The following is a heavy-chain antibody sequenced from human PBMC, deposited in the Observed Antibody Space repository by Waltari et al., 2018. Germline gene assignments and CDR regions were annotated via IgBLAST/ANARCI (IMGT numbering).Heavy chain of an antibody. J-gene: IGHJ4*02. CDR1: GYPLTDLS. Sequence: QVQLVQSGAEVKKPGASVKVSCKVSGYPLTDLSMHWVRQAPGKGLEWMGGFDPEDGETIYAQKFQGRVTMTEDTSTDTAYMELSSLRSEDTAVYYCAARSSGSYQFDYWGQGTLVTVSS. CDR2: FDPEDGET. CDR3: AARSSGSYQFDY. V-gene: IGHV1-24*01. D-gene: IGHD1-26*01.